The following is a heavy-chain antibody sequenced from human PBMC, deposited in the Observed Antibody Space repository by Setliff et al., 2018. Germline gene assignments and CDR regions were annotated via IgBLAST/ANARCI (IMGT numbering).Heavy chain of an antibody. CDR3: VRDRAAIVVGPPTAAFDI. CDR1: GYTFTAYD. V-gene: IGHV1-8*02. D-gene: IGHD2-2*01. CDR2: MNPNSGRT. Sequence: ASVKVSCKASGYTFTAYDIVWVRQATGQGLEWMGWMNPNSGRTGYPQKFQGRVTMTRNTSISTAYMELSSLRSEDTAVYYCVRDRAAIVVGPPTAAFDIWGQGTMVTVSS. J-gene: IGHJ3*02.